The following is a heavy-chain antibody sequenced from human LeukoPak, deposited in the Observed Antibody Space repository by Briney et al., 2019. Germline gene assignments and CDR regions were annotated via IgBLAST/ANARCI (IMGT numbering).Heavy chain of an antibody. CDR1: GGSITNYY. CDR2: IHYSGST. D-gene: IGHD6-13*01. V-gene: IGHV4-59*01. Sequence: SETLSLTCTVSGGSITNYYWSWIRQPPGKGLEWIGYIHYSGSTKYKSSLKSRVTISVDTSKNQFSLKLSSVTAADTAVYYCAILPGIAAADYYFDYWGQGTLVTVSS. CDR3: AILPGIAAADYYFDY. J-gene: IGHJ4*02.